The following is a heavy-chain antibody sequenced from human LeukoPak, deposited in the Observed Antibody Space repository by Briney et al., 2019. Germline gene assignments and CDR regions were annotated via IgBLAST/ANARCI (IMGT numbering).Heavy chain of an antibody. CDR2: ISSSGSII. CDR1: GFTFSSYT. J-gene: IGHJ4*02. Sequence: GGSLRLSCAASGFTFSSYTMNWVRQAPGKGLEWVAYISSSGSIIYYADSVKGRFTISRDNAKNSLFLQMNSLRAEDTAVYYCTREQDREASATVVGDYWGQGTLVTVSS. CDR3: TREQDREASATVVGDY. V-gene: IGHV3-48*01. D-gene: IGHD4-23*01.